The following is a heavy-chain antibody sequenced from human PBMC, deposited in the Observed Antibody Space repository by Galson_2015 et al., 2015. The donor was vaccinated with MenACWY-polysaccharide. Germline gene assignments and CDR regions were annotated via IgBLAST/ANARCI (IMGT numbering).Heavy chain of an antibody. CDR3: ARVRYSTGKYQFDY. CDR1: GFTFSHYA. Sequence: ALRLSCAASGFTFSHYAMSWGRQAPGKGLEWVSTIGGSGSNTHYTDSVKGRFTISRDTSKNTLSMQLNSLRAEDTAVYYCARVRYSTGKYQFDYWGQGTLVAVSS. D-gene: IGHD2-2*01. V-gene: IGHV3-23*01. J-gene: IGHJ4*02. CDR2: IGGSGSNT.